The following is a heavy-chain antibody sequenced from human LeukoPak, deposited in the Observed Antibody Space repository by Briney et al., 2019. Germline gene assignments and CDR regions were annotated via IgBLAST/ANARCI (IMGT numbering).Heavy chain of an antibody. CDR1: GGSFSGYY. J-gene: IGHJ6*02. CDR3: ARGRIYDFHYYYGMDV. D-gene: IGHD3-3*01. Sequence: KPSETLSLTCAVYGGSFSGYYWSWIRQPPGKGLEWIGEINHSGSTNYNPSLKSRVTISVDTSKNQFSLKLSSVTAADTAVYYCARGRIYDFHYYYGMDVWGQGTTVTVSS. V-gene: IGHV4-34*01. CDR2: INHSGST.